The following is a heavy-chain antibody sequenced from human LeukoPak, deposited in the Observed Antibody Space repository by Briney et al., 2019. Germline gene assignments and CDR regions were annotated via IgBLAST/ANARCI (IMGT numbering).Heavy chain of an antibody. Sequence: PGGSLRLSCVASGFTFSSYAMAWVRQAPGKGLEWVSAISGSGGSTYYADSVKGRFIISRDNSKNTLHLQMNSLRAEDTAVYYCAKDREALWFGEFDYWGQGTLVTVSS. CDR1: GFTFSSYA. J-gene: IGHJ4*02. D-gene: IGHD3-10*01. V-gene: IGHV3-23*01. CDR3: AKDREALWFGEFDY. CDR2: ISGSGGST.